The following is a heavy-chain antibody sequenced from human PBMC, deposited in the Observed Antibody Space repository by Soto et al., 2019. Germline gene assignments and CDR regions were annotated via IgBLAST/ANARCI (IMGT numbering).Heavy chain of an antibody. V-gene: IGHV3-53*01. CDR3: ARDPSTTGYYGLDV. J-gene: IGHJ6*02. CDR2: IYSGGVT. Sequence: GGSLRLSCAASGFTVKNYQMNWVRQAPGKGLEWVSVIYSGGVTYYPDSVKGRFTIIRDTSKNAVYLQMNSLRADDTAIYYCARDPSTTGYYGLDVWGQGTTVTVSS. CDR1: GFTVKNYQ.